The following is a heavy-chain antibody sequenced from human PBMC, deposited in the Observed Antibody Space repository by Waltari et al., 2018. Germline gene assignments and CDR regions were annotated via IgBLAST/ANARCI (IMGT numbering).Heavy chain of an antibody. CDR3: ARDGSNFESSFDY. D-gene: IGHD4-4*01. V-gene: IGHV3-21*01. J-gene: IGHJ4*02. Sequence: EVQLMESGGGLVKPGGYLGLACAAYGFTFSSYSMTWIHQAPGKGLECVSSISSSSSYIYYADSVKGRVTISRDNAKNSLYLQMNSLRAEDTAVYYCARDGSNFESSFDYWGQGTLVTVSS. CDR1: GFTFSSYS. CDR2: ISSSSSYI.